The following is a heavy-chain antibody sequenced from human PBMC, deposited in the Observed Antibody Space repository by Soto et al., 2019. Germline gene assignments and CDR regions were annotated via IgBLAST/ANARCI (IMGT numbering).Heavy chain of an antibody. D-gene: IGHD3-22*01. CDR1: GGSISSSSYY. J-gene: IGHJ5*02. V-gene: IGHV4-39*02. CDR2: IYYSGST. Sequence: QLQLQESGPGLVKPSETLSLTCTVSGGSISSSSYYWGWIRQPPGKGLEWIGSIYYSGSTYYNPSLKSRVTISDATSKTHVSLTLSSVTAADTAVYYCASLEYSYESSGSPWGQGTLVTVSS. CDR3: ASLEYSYESSGSP.